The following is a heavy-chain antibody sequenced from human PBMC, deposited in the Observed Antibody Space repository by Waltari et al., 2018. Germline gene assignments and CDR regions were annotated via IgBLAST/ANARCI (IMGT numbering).Heavy chain of an antibody. CDR3: AREGAEQWVVEDYGMDV. V-gene: IGHV3-21*02. Sequence: EVQLVESGGGLVKPGGSLRLSCVASVFKFSAYAMTWVRQAPGKGLEWVSSIGSSSSFMDYADSVRGRFTVSRDNAKNTLYLQMDTLRAEDTAVYYCAREGAEQWVVEDYGMDVWGQGTTVTVSS. D-gene: IGHD6-19*01. J-gene: IGHJ6*02. CDR2: IGSSSSFM. CDR1: VFKFSAYA.